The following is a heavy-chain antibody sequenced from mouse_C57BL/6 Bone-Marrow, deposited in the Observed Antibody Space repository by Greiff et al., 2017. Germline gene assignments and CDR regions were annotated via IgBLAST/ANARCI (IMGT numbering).Heavy chain of an antibody. J-gene: IGHJ4*01. CDR3: ARVTGNYDAMDY. D-gene: IGHD2-1*01. CDR1: GYTFTSYW. Sequence: VQLQQSGAELVRPGSSVKLSCKASGYTFTSYWMHWVKQRPIQGLEWIGNIDPSDSETHYNQKFKDKATLTVDKSSSTAYMQLSSLTSEDSAVYYCARVTGNYDAMDYWGQGTSVTVSS. CDR2: IDPSDSET. V-gene: IGHV1-52*01.